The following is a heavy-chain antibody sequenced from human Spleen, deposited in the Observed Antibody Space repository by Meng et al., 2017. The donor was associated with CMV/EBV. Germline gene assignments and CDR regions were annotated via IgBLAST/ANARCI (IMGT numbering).Heavy chain of an antibody. CDR2: IYYSGST. V-gene: IGHV4-30-4*08. D-gene: IGHD3-22*01. J-gene: IGHJ4*02. CDR3: ARDMIVSGAFDY. Sequence: VQLQESGPGLVKPSQTLSLTFTVSGGSISSGDYYWSWIRQPPGKGLEWIGYIYYSGSTYYNPSLKSRVTISVDTSKNQFSLKLSSVTAADTAVYYCARDMIVSGAFDYWGQGTLVTVSS. CDR1: GGSISSGDYY.